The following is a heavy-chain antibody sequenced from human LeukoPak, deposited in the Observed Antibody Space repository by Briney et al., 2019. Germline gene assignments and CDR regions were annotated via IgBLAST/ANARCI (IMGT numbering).Heavy chain of an antibody. CDR2: IYDSGST. CDR3: ARGLYQFDY. J-gene: IGHJ4*02. V-gene: IGHV4-39*01. D-gene: IGHD2-2*01. CDR1: GGSIRSSYYY. Sequence: SETLSLTCTVSGGSIRSSYYYWGWIRQPPGKGLEWIGSIYDSGSTYYNPSLKSRVTISVDTSKNQFSLKLNSVTAADTAVYYCARGLYQFDYWGQGTLVTVSS.